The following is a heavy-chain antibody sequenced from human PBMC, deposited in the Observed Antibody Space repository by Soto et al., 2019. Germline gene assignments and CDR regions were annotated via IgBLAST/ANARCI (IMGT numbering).Heavy chain of an antibody. Sequence: PSETLSLTCAVYGGCFSGYYWSWIRQPPGKGLEWIGEINHSGSTNYNPSLKSRVTISVDTSKNQFSLKLSSVTAADTAVYYCARGTITIFGWGNAHRPNYYMDVCGKXNTVTVSS. CDR3: ARGTITIFGWGNAHRPNYYMDV. CDR1: GGCFSGYY. V-gene: IGHV4-34*01. J-gene: IGHJ6*03. D-gene: IGHD3-3*01. CDR2: INHSGST.